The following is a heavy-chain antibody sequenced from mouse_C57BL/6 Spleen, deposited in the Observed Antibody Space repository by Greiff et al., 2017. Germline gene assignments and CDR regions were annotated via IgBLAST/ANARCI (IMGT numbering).Heavy chain of an antibody. Sequence: QVQLQQPGAELVKPGASVKLSCKASGYTFTSYWMQWVKQRPGQGLEWIGEIDPSDSYTNYNQKFKGKATLTVDTSSSTAYMQLSSLTSEDSAVYYCASKTLFEGYFDVWGTGTTVTVSS. J-gene: IGHJ1*03. CDR2: IDPSDSYT. CDR1: GYTFTSYW. V-gene: IGHV1-50*01. CDR3: ASKTLFEGYFDV.